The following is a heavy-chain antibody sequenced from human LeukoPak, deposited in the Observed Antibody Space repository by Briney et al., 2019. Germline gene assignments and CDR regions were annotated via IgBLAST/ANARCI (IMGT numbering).Heavy chain of an antibody. CDR3: ARGRYYLDS. D-gene: IGHD3-3*01. CDR1: KFTFSNYG. Sequence: GRSLRLSCTASKFTFSNYGMQWVRQAPGKGLEWVAVVSSDGGTKYYADSVKGRFTISRDNSRNTMYLQMDSLRAEDTAVYYCARGRYYLDSWGQGTLVTVSA. V-gene: IGHV3-30*03. J-gene: IGHJ4*02. CDR2: VSSDGGTK.